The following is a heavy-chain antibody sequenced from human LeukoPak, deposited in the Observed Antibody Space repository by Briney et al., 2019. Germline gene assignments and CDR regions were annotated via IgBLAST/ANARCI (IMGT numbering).Heavy chain of an antibody. CDR3: ARGAQGGLMVYTIPPNY. J-gene: IGHJ4*02. CDR1: GGTFSSYA. Sequence: SVKVSCKASGGTFSSYAISWVRQAPGQGLEWMGGIIPIFGTANYAQKFQGRVTITADKSTSTAYMELSSLRSEDTAVYYCARGAQGGLMVYTIPPNYWGQGTLVTVSS. D-gene: IGHD2-8*01. CDR2: IIPIFGTA. V-gene: IGHV1-69*06.